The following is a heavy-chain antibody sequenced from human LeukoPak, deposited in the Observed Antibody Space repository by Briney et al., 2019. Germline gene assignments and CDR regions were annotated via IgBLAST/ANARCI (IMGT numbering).Heavy chain of an antibody. Sequence: PSETLSLTCTVSGGSISSSSYYWGWIRQPPGKGLEWIGNIYYSGSTYYNPSLKSRVTISVDTSKNQSSLKLSSVTAADTAVYYCARLSPNIVVVPPAPGYVDYWGQGTLVTVSS. D-gene: IGHD2-2*01. CDR3: ARLSPNIVVVPPAPGYVDY. J-gene: IGHJ4*02. V-gene: IGHV4-39*01. CDR1: GGSISSSSYY. CDR2: IYYSGST.